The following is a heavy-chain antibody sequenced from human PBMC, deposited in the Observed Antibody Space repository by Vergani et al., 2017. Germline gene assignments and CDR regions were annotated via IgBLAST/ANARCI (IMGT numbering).Heavy chain of an antibody. D-gene: IGHD3-10*01. V-gene: IGHV1-69*06. CDR3: AGDRMVRGVIIGGVDY. J-gene: IGHJ4*02. CDR2: IIPIFGTA. CDR1: GGTFTSYA. Sequence: QVQLVQSGAEVKKPGSSVKVSCKASGGTFTSYAISWVRQAPGQGLEWMGGIIPIFGTANYAQKFQGRVTITADKSTSTAYLELSSLRSEDRAVYYCAGDRMVRGVIIGGVDYWGQGTLVTVSS.